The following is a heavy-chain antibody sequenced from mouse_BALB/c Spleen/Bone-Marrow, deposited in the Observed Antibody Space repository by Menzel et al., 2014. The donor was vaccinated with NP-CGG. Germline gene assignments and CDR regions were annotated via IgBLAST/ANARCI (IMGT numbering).Heavy chain of an antibody. CDR3: ARRYYGSSFSYFDY. J-gene: IGHJ2*01. CDR2: ISSGSITI. D-gene: IGHD1-1*01. V-gene: IGHV5-17*02. CDR1: GFTFSSFG. Sequence: EVQLEESGGGLLQPGGTRKPSCAASGFTFSSFGMHWVRQVPEKGLEWVAYISSGSITIYYADTVKGRFTISRNNPKNTLFLQMTSLRSEDTAMYYCARRYYGSSFSYFDYWGQGTTLTVSS.